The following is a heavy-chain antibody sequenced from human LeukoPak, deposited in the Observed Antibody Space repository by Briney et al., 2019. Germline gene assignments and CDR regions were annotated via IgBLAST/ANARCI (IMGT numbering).Heavy chain of an antibody. CDR3: ARDLDDFWSGYFNLEDY. Sequence: GGSLRLSCAASGFTVSSYWMGWVRQAPGKGLEWVANIMQDGGETFYVDSVKGRFTISRDNAKNSLYLQMNSLRAEDTAVYYCARDLDDFWSGYFNLEDYWGQGTLVTVSS. D-gene: IGHD3-3*01. CDR1: GFTVSSYW. CDR2: IMQDGGET. J-gene: IGHJ4*02. V-gene: IGHV3-7*01.